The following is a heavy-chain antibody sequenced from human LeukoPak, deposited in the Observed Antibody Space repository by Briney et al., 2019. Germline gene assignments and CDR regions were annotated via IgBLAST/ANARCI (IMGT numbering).Heavy chain of an antibody. J-gene: IGHJ2*01. CDR2: MNPNSGNT. D-gene: IGHD5-18*01. CDR1: GYTFTSYD. Sequence: GASVKVSCKASGYTFTSYDINWVRQATGQGLEWMGWMNPNSGNTGYAQKFQGRVTITRNTSISTAYMELSSLRSEDTAVYYCARTTATEGYFDLWGRGTLVTVSS. CDR3: ARTTATEGYFDL. V-gene: IGHV1-8*03.